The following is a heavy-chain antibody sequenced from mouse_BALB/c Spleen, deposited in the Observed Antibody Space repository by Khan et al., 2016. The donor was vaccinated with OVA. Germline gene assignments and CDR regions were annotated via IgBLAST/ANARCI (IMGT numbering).Heavy chain of an antibody. CDR2: ISSGGRYT. D-gene: IGHD2-10*01. V-gene: IGHV5-6*01. Sequence: EVQLVESGGDLVKPGGSLKVSCAASGFTFSSYGMSWVRQTPDKRLEWVATISSGGRYTYFPASVKGRFTISRDNAKNTLYLEMTSLKSEDTAMYYCARAYYGNDYYAMDYWGQGTSGTVSS. CDR3: ARAYYGNDYYAMDY. J-gene: IGHJ4*01. CDR1: GFTFSSYG.